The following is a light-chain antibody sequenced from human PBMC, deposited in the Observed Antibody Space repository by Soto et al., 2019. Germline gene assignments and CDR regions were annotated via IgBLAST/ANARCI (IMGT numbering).Light chain of an antibody. CDR2: DVI. CDR3: SSYTGSSTSYV. Sequence: QSVLTQPASVSDSPGQSITISCIGTSSDIGAFNHVSWHQQHPGKAPKLIIYDVINRPSGVSNRFSGSKTGNTASLIISGLQAEDEADYYCSSYTGSSTSYVFGSGTKLTVL. CDR1: SSDIGAFNH. J-gene: IGLJ1*01. V-gene: IGLV2-14*03.